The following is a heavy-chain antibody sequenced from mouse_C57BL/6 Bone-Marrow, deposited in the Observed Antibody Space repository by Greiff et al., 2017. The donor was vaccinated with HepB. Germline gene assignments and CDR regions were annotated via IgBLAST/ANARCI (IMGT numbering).Heavy chain of an antibody. Sequence: QVQLQQPGAELVMPGASVKLSCKASGYTFTSYWMHWVKQRPGQGLEWIGEIDPSDSYTNYNQKFKGKATLTVDKSSSTAYMELRSLTSEDSAVYYCARRSGGRDYWGQGTSVTVSS. V-gene: IGHV1-69*01. CDR3: ARRSGGRDY. CDR1: GYTFTSYW. J-gene: IGHJ4*01. CDR2: IDPSDSYT. D-gene: IGHD1-1*02.